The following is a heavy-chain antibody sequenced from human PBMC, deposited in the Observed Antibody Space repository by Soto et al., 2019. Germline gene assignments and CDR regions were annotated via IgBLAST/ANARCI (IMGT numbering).Heavy chain of an antibody. Sequence: GASVKVSCKASGGTFSSYAISWVRQAPGQGLEWMGGIIPIFGTANYAQKFQGRVTITADKSTSTAYMELSSLRSEDTAVYYCASPAPSSWQYYYYYYGMDVWGQGTTVTVSS. CDR3: ASPAPSSWQYYYYYYGMDV. CDR2: IIPIFGTA. CDR1: GGTFSSYA. J-gene: IGHJ6*02. D-gene: IGHD6-13*01. V-gene: IGHV1-69*06.